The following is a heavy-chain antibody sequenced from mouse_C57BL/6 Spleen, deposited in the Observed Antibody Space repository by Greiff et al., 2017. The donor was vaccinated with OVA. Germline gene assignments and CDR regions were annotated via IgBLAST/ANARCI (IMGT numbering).Heavy chain of an antibody. D-gene: IGHD2-14*01. CDR3: ARGEYDGGGFDY. Sequence: EVQRVESGPGLVKPSQSLSLTCSVTGYSITRGYYWSWIRQFPGNTLAWVGYISYDGSTNSTPSLQNRISITRDTSKNQFFLKVKSVTTEDTATYYCARGEYDGGGFDYWGQGTTLTVSS. CDR2: ISYDGST. V-gene: IGHV3-6*01. J-gene: IGHJ2*01. CDR1: GYSITRGYY.